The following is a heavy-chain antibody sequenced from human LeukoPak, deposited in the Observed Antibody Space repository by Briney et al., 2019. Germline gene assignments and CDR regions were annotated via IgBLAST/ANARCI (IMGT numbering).Heavy chain of an antibody. J-gene: IGHJ4*02. V-gene: IGHV4-39*01. Sequence: SETLSLICTVSGASFSGSTYYWGWIRQPPGKGLEWIGSIYYSGSTYYNPSLKNRVTISVDTSKNQFSLKLSSVTAADTAVYYCARRPTIFGVVRAPDNNDYWGQGTLVTVSS. CDR1: GASFSGSTYY. CDR3: ARRPTIFGVVRAPDNNDY. D-gene: IGHD3-3*01. CDR2: IYYSGST.